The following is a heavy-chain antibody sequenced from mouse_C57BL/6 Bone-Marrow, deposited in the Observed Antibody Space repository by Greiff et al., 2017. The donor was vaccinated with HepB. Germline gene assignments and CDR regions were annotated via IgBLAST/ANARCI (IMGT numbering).Heavy chain of an antibody. CDR3: ARRGYGSSWFDY. V-gene: IGHV5-6*01. CDR2: ISSGGSYT. D-gene: IGHD1-1*01. CDR1: GFTFSSYG. J-gene: IGHJ2*01. Sequence: EVQLVESGGDLVKPGGSLKLSCAASGFTFSSYGMSWVRQTPDKRLEWVATISSGGSYTYYPDSVKGRFTISRDNAKNTLYLQMSSLKSEDTAMYYCARRGYGSSWFDYWGQGTTLTVSS.